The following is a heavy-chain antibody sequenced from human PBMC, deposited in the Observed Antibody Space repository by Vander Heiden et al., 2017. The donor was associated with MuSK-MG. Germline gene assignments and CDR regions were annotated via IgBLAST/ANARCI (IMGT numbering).Heavy chain of an antibody. CDR3: SYYDYVWGSYRRMDTDY. CDR1: GGTFSSYA. CDR2: IIPIFGTA. V-gene: IGHV1-69*01. Sequence: QVQLVQSGAEVKKPGSSVKVSCKASGGTFSSYAISWVQEAPGQGLEWMGGIIPIFGTANYAQKFQGRVTITADESTSTAYMELSSLRSEDTAVYYCSYYDYVWGSYRRMDTDYWGQGTLVTVSS. J-gene: IGHJ4*02. D-gene: IGHD3-16*02.